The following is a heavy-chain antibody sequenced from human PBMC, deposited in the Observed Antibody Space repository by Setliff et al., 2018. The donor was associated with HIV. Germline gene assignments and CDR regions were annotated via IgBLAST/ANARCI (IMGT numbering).Heavy chain of an antibody. CDR1: GYTFTSYY. J-gene: IGHJ3*02. D-gene: IGHD1-1*01. V-gene: IGHV1-46*01. Sequence: ASVKVSCKASGYTFTSYYMHWVRQAPGQGLEWMGIINPSGDSTSYAQKFQGRVTMTRDTSTNTVYMELSSLRSEDTAVYYCATAGYPAFDIWGQGTMVTVSS. CDR3: ATAGYPAFDI. CDR2: INPSGDST.